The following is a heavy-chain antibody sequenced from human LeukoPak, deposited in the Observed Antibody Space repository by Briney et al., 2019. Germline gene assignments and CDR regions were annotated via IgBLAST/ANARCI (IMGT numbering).Heavy chain of an antibody. V-gene: IGHV3-11*04. CDR3: AKDHRSGSYYLDAFDI. CDR2: ISRSGSTK. D-gene: IGHD3-10*01. Sequence: PGGSLRLSCAASGFTLSDYNMRWIRQAPGKGLEWVSSISRSGSTKYYADSVKGRFTISRDNAKNSLFLQMNSLRAEDTAVYYCAKDHRSGSYYLDAFDIWGQGTMVTVSS. CDR1: GFTLSDYN. J-gene: IGHJ3*02.